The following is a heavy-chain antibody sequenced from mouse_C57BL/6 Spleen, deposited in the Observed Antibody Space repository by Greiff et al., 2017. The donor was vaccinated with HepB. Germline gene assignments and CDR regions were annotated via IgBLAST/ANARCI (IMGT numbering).Heavy chain of an antibody. J-gene: IGHJ1*03. Sequence: EVQLVESEGGLVQPGSSMKLSCTASGFTFSDYYMAWVRQVPEKGLEWVANINYDGSSTYYLDSLKSRFIISRDNAKNILYLQMSSLKSEDTATYYCARLTTVVPNWYFDVWGTGTTVTVSS. V-gene: IGHV5-16*01. CDR3: ARLTTVVPNWYFDV. CDR2: INYDGSST. CDR1: GFTFSDYY. D-gene: IGHD1-1*01.